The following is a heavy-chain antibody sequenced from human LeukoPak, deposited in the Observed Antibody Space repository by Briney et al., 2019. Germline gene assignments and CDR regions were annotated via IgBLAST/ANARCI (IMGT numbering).Heavy chain of an antibody. CDR2: IRYDGTNK. CDR3: AKDRDYSNFVHYFFDY. V-gene: IGHV3-30*02. D-gene: IGHD4-11*01. CDR1: GFTFRSYG. Sequence: GGSLRLSCAASGFTFRSYGMHWVRQAPGKGLEWVAFIRYDGTNKYQADSVKSRFTISRDNSKNTLNLQMNSLRAEDTAVYYCAKDRDYSNFVHYFFDYWGQGTLVTVSS. J-gene: IGHJ4*02.